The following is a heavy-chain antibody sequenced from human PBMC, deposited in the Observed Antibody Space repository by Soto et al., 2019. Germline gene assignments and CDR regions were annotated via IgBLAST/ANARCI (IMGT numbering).Heavy chain of an antibody. CDR2: INAGNANT. CDR1: GYTFTSYA. Sequence: ASVKVSCKASGYTFTSYAMHWVRQAPGQRLEWMGWINAGNANTKYSQKFQGRVTFTRDTSASTAYMELSSLRSEDTAVYYCARDRLGGYDFYGMDVWGQGTTVTVSS. CDR3: ARDRLGGYDFYGMDV. J-gene: IGHJ6*02. V-gene: IGHV1-3*01. D-gene: IGHD5-12*01.